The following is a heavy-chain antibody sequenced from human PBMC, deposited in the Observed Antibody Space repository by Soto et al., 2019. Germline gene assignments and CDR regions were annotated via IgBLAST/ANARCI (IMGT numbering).Heavy chain of an antibody. CDR2: IYYSGST. Sequence: PQDLSLTWTVSGGFTRTYYWIWFRQPPGKGLEWIGYIYYSGSTNYNPSLKSRVTISVDTSKNQFSLKLSSVTAADTAVYYCARQMIWATTATNYFYMVVLGQGXTVTVS. V-gene: IGHV4-59*01. J-gene: IGHJ6*03. D-gene: IGHD1-26*01. CDR1: GGFTRTYY. CDR3: ARQMIWATTATNYFYMVV.